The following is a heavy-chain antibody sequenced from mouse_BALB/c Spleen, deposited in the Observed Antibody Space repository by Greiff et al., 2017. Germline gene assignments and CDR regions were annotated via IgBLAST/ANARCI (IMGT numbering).Heavy chain of an antibody. CDR1: GFTFSDYY. Sequence: EVKVVESGGGLVKPGGSLKLSCAASGFTFSDYYMYWVRQTPEKRLEWVATISDGGSYTYYPDSVKGRFTISRDNAKNNLYLQMSSLKSEDTAMYYCARELDYWGQGTTLTVSS. CDR2: ISDGGSYT. V-gene: IGHV5-4*02. J-gene: IGHJ2*01. CDR3: ARELDY.